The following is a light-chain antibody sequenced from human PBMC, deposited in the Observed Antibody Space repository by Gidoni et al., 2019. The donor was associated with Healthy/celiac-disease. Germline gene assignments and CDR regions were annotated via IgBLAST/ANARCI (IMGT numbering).Light chain of an antibody. CDR2: KAS. V-gene: IGKV1-5*03. CDR1: QSISSW. J-gene: IGKJ4*01. CDR3: QQYNSYPLT. Sequence: DIQMTQSPSTLSASVGDRVTITCRASQSISSWLAWYQQKPGKAPKLIYKASSLESGVPSRSSGSGSGTEFTLTISSLQPDDFATYYCQQYNSYPLTFGGGTKVEIK.